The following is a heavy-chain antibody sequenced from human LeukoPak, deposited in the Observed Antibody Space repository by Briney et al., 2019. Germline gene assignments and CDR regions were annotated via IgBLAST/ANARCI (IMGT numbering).Heavy chain of an antibody. Sequence: GGSLRLSCAASGFTFDDYAMHWVRHAPGKGLEWVSGISWNSGSIGYADSVKGRFTISRDNAKNSLYLQMNSLRAEDTALYYCAKDMASYCSSTSCYDPTGLYYYYGMDVWGQGTTVTVSS. CDR2: ISWNSGSI. CDR3: AKDMASYCSSTSCYDPTGLYYYYGMDV. CDR1: GFTFDDYA. J-gene: IGHJ6*02. V-gene: IGHV3-9*01. D-gene: IGHD2-2*01.